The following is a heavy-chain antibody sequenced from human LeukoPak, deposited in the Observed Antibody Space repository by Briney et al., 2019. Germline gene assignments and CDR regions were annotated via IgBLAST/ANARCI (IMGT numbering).Heavy chain of an antibody. D-gene: IGHD3-22*01. Sequence: SETLSLTCTVSGYSISSGYYWGWIRQPPGKGLEWIGSIYHSGSTYYNPSLKSRVTISVDTSKNQFSLKLSSMTAADTAVYYCARATYYYDSSGYWTLEIDFDIWGQGTMVTVSS. J-gene: IGHJ3*02. CDR2: IYHSGST. CDR3: ARATYYYDSSGYWTLEIDFDI. CDR1: GYSISSGYY. V-gene: IGHV4-38-2*02.